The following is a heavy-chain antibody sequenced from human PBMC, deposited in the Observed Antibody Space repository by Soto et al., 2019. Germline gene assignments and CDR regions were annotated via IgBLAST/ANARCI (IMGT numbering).Heavy chain of an antibody. CDR2: FSLSRTT. CDR1: GAPTAGSCY. Sequence: SQTLSCTRSVSGAPTAGSCYRSWISHPARKGLEWLGRFSLSRTTNYGPTLRSRFTMSADVSKNQCSLRLTSVTAADTALYYCARGMTPPGAPAWYYFDSWGQGTLVTVSS. V-gene: IGHV4-4*07. J-gene: IGHJ4*02. CDR3: ARGMTPPGAPAWYYFDS. D-gene: IGHD2-8*02.